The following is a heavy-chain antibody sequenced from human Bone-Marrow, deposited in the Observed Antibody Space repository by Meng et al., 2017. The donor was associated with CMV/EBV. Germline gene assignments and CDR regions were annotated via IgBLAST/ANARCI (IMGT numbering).Heavy chain of an antibody. J-gene: IGHJ6*02. CDR2: INHSGST. Sequence: SETLSLTCFVSGDSISSGNYYWSWIRQPPGKGLEWIGEINHSGSTNYNPSLKSRVTISVDTSKNQFSLKLSSVTAADTAVYYCARRRSTVTGYTELEAPYGMDVWGQGTTVTVSS. CDR3: ARRRSTVTGYTELEAPYGMDV. CDR1: GDSISSGNYY. D-gene: IGHD4-11*01. V-gene: IGHV4-39*07.